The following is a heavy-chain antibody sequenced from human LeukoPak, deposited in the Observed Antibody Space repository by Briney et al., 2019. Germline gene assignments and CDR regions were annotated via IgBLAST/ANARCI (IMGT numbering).Heavy chain of an antibody. Sequence: SETLSLTCAVYGGSFSGYYWSWIRQSPGKGLEWIGEINHSGSTNYNPSLKSRVTISVDTSKNQFSLKLSPVTAADTAVYYCARRRQYDSSLFWNFDLWGRGTLVTVSS. CDR2: INHSGST. J-gene: IGHJ2*01. D-gene: IGHD6-6*01. CDR3: ARRRQYDSSLFWNFDL. CDR1: GGSFSGYY. V-gene: IGHV4-34*01.